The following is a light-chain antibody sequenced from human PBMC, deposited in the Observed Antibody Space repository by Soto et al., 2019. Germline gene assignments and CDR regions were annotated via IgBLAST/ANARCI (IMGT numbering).Light chain of an antibody. CDR3: QQLRMYPST. Sequence: IQLTQSPSSLSASVVDRVTITCLASQGIGSYLAWYQQKPGEAPKLLIFAASTLQSGVPSRFSGSGSGTDFTLTISSLQAEDFATYYCQQLRMYPSTFGGGTKVDIK. V-gene: IGKV1-9*01. CDR1: QGIGSY. CDR2: AAS. J-gene: IGKJ4*01.